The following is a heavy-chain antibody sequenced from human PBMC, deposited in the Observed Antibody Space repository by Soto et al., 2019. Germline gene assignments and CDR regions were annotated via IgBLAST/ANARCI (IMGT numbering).Heavy chain of an antibody. V-gene: IGHV3-7*01. CDR1: GFTFSSYW. CDR2: IEQDGTEK. D-gene: IGHD6-19*01. J-gene: IGHJ4*02. CDR3: AREDSPAVSLYSNDWYRGFDY. Sequence: PGGSLRLSCAASGFTFSSYWMSWVRQAPGKGLEWVANIEQDGTEKHYVDSVKGRFTISRDNAKNSLYLQMNSLGAEDTAVYYCAREDSPAVSLYSNDWYRGFDYWGQGILVTVPQ.